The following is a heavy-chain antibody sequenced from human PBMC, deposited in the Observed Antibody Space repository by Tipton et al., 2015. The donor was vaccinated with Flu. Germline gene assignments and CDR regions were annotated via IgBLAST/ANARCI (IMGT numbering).Heavy chain of an antibody. CDR2: INHSGST. V-gene: IGHV4-39*01. CDR1: GGSISSSSYY. CDR3: ARQQWLADFDY. J-gene: IGHJ4*02. Sequence: TLSLTCTVSGGSISSSSYYWSWIRQPPGKGLEWIGEINHSGSTNYNPSLKSRVTISVDTSKNQFSLKLSSVTAADTAVYYCARQQWLADFDYWGQGTLVTVSS. D-gene: IGHD6-19*01.